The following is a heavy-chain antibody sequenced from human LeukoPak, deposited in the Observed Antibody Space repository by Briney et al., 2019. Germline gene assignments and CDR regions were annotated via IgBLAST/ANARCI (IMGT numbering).Heavy chain of an antibody. CDR3: ARDYADYVGYFFFDY. J-gene: IGHJ4*02. CDR2: ISDGGETT. CDR1: GFTFNNYA. V-gene: IGHV3-23*01. Sequence: GGSLRLSCAASGFTFNNYAMNWVRQAPGKGLEGVSSISDGGETTYYADSAKGRFTISRDNSQNTLYLQMNSLRAEDTAVYYCARDYADYVGYFFFDYWGQGTLVTVSS. D-gene: IGHD4-17*01.